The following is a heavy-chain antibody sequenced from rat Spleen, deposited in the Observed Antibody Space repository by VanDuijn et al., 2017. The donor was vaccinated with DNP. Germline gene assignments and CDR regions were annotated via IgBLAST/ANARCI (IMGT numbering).Heavy chain of an antibody. CDR1: GFTFSSYG. Sequence: VQLVESGGGLVQPGRSLKLSCVASGFTFSSYGVIWVRQPPGKGLEWMGVIWSNGNTNYNSALKSRLSISRDTSKSQVFLKMNNLQTEDTAMYFCARGEFAYWGQGTLVTVSS. V-gene: IGHV2S61*01. J-gene: IGHJ3*01. D-gene: IGHD1-11*01. CDR2: IWSNGNT. CDR3: ARGEFAY.